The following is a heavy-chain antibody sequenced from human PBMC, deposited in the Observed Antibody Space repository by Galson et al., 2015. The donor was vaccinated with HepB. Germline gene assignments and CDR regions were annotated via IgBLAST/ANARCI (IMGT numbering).Heavy chain of an antibody. Sequence: SLRLSCAASGFTFSSYAMSWVRQAPGKGLEWVSAISGSGGSTYYADSVKGRFTISRDNSKNTLYLQMNSLGAEDTAVYYCAKDLRLLWFGELWDYWGQGTLVTVSS. V-gene: IGHV3-23*01. CDR2: ISGSGGST. CDR3: AKDLRLLWFGELWDY. D-gene: IGHD3-10*01. CDR1: GFTFSSYA. J-gene: IGHJ4*02.